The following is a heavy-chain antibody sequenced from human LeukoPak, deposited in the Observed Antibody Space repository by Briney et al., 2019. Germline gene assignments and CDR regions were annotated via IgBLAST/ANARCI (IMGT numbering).Heavy chain of an antibody. J-gene: IGHJ5*02. CDR1: GYRFISYY. CDR2: INPNGGGT. V-gene: IGHV1-46*01. D-gene: IGHD3-3*02. Sequence: ASVKIFCKASGYRFISYYVNWLRQAPGQGLEWMGIINPNGGGTTYTGKFQGRVTMTRDTSTSTVYMELGSLRPDDTAVYYCARDPISSNWPRGHFFDPWGQGTLVTASS. CDR3: ARDPISSNWPRGHFFDP.